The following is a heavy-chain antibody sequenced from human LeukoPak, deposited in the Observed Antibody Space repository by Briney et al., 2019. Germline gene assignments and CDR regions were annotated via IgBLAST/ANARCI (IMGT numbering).Heavy chain of an antibody. CDR1: GGSTSSYY. V-gene: IGHV4-59*01. CDR3: ARGEGWLANDY. Sequence: PSETLSLTCTVSGGSTSSYYWSWIRQPPGKGLEWIGYIYYSGSTNYNPSLKSRATISVDTSKNQFSLKLSSVTAADTAVYYCARGEGWLANDYWGQGTLVTVSS. J-gene: IGHJ4*02. CDR2: IYYSGST. D-gene: IGHD5-24*01.